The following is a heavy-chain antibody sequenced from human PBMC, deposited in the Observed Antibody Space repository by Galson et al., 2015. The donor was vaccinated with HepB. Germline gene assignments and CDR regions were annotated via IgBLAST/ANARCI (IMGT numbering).Heavy chain of an antibody. J-gene: IGHJ4*02. D-gene: IGHD4-23*01. CDR3: ARSQDYGGNSDRGYYFDY. Sequence: QSGAEVTKPGESLKISCKGSGYSFTSYWIGWVRQMPGKGLEWMGIIYPGDSDTRYSPSFQGQVTISADKSISTAYLQWSSLKASDTAMYYCARSQDYGGNSDRGYYFDYWGQGTLVTVSS. V-gene: IGHV5-51*03. CDR2: IYPGDSDT. CDR1: GYSFTSYW.